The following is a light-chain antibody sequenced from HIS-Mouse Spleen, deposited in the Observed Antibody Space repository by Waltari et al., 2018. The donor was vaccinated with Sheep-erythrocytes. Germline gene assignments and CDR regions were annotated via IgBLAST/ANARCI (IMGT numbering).Light chain of an antibody. J-gene: IGKJ3*01. Sequence: IQMTQSPSSLSASVGDRVTITCRASQGIRNDLGWYQQKPGKAPKLLIYAASSLQSGVPSRFSGSGSGTDFTLTISSLQPEDFATYYCQQSYSTPQFTFGPGTKVDIK. CDR1: QGIRND. V-gene: IGKV1-39*01. CDR3: QQSYSTPQFT. CDR2: AAS.